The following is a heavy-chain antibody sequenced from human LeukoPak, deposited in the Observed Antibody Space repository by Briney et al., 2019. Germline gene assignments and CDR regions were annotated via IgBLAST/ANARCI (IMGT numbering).Heavy chain of an antibody. CDR3: ARHSAAVGSGSPNRPFDY. CDR2: IHYSGNT. CDR1: GGSVTSSNYY. Sequence: SETLSLTCTVSGGSVTSSNYYWGWIRQPPGKGLEWLGSIHYSGNTYYNPSLKSRVTISVDTSKNQFSLKLNSVTAADTAVYYCARHSAAVGSGSPNRPFDYWGQGTLVPVSS. D-gene: IGHD3-10*01. V-gene: IGHV4-39*01. J-gene: IGHJ4*02.